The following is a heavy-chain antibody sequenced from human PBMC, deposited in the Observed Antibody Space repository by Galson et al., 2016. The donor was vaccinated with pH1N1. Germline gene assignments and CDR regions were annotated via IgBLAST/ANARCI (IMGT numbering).Heavy chain of an antibody. Sequence: SVKVSCKASGGTFTPYWMFWMRQAPGQGLEWMGRINPKTAYTTYAEKFRGRVTMTRDTPISTAYMELSRLRSDDTAVYYCARRGSSTSHYYYGMGVWGQGTTVTVSS. D-gene: IGHD2-2*01. CDR2: INPKTAYT. V-gene: IGHV1-2*06. CDR1: GGTFTPYW. CDR3: ARRGSSTSHYYYGMGV. J-gene: IGHJ6*02.